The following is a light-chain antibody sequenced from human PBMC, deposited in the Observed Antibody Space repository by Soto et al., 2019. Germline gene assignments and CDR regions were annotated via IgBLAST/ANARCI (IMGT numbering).Light chain of an antibody. CDR1: SSKVGAGYD. J-gene: IGLJ1*01. Sequence: QSSLTHAPSVFWAPGERGTISCTGRSSKVGAGYDVHWYQQIPGTAPKLLIYANKNRPSGVPDRFSASKSGASASLAISGLQPEDEADYYCNSYTSTTTVYVFGTGTKVTVL. CDR2: ANK. V-gene: IGLV1-40*03. CDR3: NSYTSTTTVYV.